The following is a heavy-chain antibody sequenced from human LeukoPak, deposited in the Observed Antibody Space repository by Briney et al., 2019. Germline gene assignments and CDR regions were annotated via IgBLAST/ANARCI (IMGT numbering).Heavy chain of an antibody. CDR2: IIPIFGTA. J-gene: IGHJ6*03. Sequence: SVKVSCKASGGTFSSYAISWVRQAPGQGLEWMGGIIPIFGTANYAQKFQGRVTITADEPTSTAYMELSSLRSEDTAVYYCARAPYSYGSPGGTRYYYYYYMDVWGKGTTVTVSS. CDR1: GGTFSSYA. CDR3: ARAPYSYGSPGGTRYYYYYYMDV. D-gene: IGHD5-18*01. V-gene: IGHV1-69*13.